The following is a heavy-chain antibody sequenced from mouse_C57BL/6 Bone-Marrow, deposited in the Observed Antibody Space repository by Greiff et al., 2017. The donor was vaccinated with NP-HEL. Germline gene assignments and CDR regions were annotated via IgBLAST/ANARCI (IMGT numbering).Heavy chain of an antibody. CDR2: IYPGDGDT. CDR1: GYAFRSSW. J-gene: IGHJ4*01. Sequence: QVQLKQSGPELVKPGASVKISCKASGYAFRSSWMNWVKQRPGKGLEWIGRIYPGDGDTNYNGKFKGKATLTADKSSSTAYRQLSSLTSEDSAVYFCASPSYYSNYFFAMDYWGQGTSVTVSS. CDR3: ASPSYYSNYFFAMDY. V-gene: IGHV1-82*01. D-gene: IGHD2-5*01.